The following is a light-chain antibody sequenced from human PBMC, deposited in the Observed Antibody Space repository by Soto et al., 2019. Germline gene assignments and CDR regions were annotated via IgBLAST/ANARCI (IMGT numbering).Light chain of an antibody. J-gene: IGKJ2*01. CDR2: GAS. V-gene: IGKV3-20*01. CDR3: QQYGSSPGLYT. Sequence: IVLTQSPGTLSLSPGERATLSCRASQSVSSSYLAWYQQKPGQAPRLLIYGASSRATGIPDRFSGSGSVTDFTLTISRLEPEDFAVYYCQQYGSSPGLYTFGQGTKLEIK. CDR1: QSVSSSY.